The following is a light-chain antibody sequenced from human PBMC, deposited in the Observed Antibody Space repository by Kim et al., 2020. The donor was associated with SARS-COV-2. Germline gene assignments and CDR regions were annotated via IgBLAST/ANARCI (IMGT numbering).Light chain of an antibody. Sequence: LSSSPGERATLCCRASQSVSSYLAWYQQKPGQAPRLLIYDASNRATGIPARFSGSGSGTDFTLTISSLEPEDFAVYYCQQRSNSYSFGQGTKLEI. J-gene: IGKJ2*03. CDR1: QSVSSY. V-gene: IGKV3-11*01. CDR3: QQRSNSYS. CDR2: DAS.